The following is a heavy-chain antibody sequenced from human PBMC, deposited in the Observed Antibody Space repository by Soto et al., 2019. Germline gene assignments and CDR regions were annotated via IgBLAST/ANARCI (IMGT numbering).Heavy chain of an antibody. CDR1: GFTFSSYG. J-gene: IGHJ4*02. V-gene: IGHV3-30*18. CDR3: AKDTTRLRQDFDY. CDR2: ISYDGSNK. D-gene: IGHD6-25*01. Sequence: GGSLRLSCAASGFTFSSYGMHWVRQAPGKGLEWVAVISYDGSNKYYADSVKGRFTISRDNSKNTLYLQMNSLRAEDTAVYYCAKDTTRLRQDFDYWGQGTLVTVSS.